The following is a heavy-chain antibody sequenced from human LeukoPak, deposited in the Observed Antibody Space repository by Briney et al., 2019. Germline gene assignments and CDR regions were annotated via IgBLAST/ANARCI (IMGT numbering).Heavy chain of an antibody. CDR3: ARRQWIYGMDV. J-gene: IGHJ6*02. CDR1: GGSISSYY. D-gene: IGHD6-19*01. CDR2: IYYSGST. V-gene: IGHV4-59*01. Sequence: SETLSLTCTVSGGSISSYYWNWIRQPPGKGLEWIGYIYYSGSTNYNPSLKSRVTISVDTSKNQFSLKLTSVTAADTAVYYCARRQWIYGMDVWGQGTTVTVSS.